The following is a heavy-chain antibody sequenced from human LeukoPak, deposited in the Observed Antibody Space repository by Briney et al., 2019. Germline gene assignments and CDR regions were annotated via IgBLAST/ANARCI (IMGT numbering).Heavy chain of an antibody. CDR2: ISSGSSFM. Sequence: GGSLRLSCAASGFTFSRYSMNWVRQAPGKGLEWVSSISSGSSFMYYADSVKGRFTISRDNAKNSLYLQMNSLRAKDTAVYYCARVLSDSSGWYHFDYWGQGTLVTVSS. J-gene: IGHJ4*02. CDR1: GFTFSRYS. CDR3: ARVLSDSSGWYHFDY. V-gene: IGHV3-21*04. D-gene: IGHD6-19*01.